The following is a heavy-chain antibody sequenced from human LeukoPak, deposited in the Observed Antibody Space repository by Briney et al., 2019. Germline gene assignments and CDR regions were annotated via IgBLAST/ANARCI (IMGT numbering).Heavy chain of an antibody. Sequence: ASVKISCKASGYTFTGYYMHWVRQAPGQGLEWMGWINPNGGGTNYAQKFQGRVTMTRDTSISTAYMELSRLRSDDTAVYYCARLYCSGGNYYYYYMDVWGKGTTVTVSS. CDR2: INPNGGGT. D-gene: IGHD2-15*01. CDR1: GYTFTGYY. V-gene: IGHV1-2*02. CDR3: ARLYCSGGNYYYYYMDV. J-gene: IGHJ6*03.